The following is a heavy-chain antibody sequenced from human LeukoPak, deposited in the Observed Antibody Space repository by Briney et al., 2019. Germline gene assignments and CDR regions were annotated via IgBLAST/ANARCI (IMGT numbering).Heavy chain of an antibody. D-gene: IGHD3-10*01. Sequence: GGSLRLSCTASGFTFRGYAMGWVRQAPGKGLEWVSSISASGYGDGAYYADSVKGRFAISRDDAKNTVFLQMNSLRAEDTAVYYCAKDRGVTKNWFDPWGQGTLVTVSP. CDR2: ISASGYGDGA. CDR3: AKDRGVTKNWFDP. V-gene: IGHV3-23*01. CDR1: GFTFRGYA. J-gene: IGHJ5*02.